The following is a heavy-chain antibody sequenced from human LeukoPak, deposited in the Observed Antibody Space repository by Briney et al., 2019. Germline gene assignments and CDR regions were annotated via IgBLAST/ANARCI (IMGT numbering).Heavy chain of an antibody. CDR3: AREGSGVAGHFDY. Sequence: GGSLRLSCAASGFTFSSSRMNWVRRAPGKGLEWVSSISSSSSYIYYADSVKGRFTISRDNAKNTLYLQMNSLRAEDTAVYYCAREGSGVAGHFDYWGQGTLVTVSS. V-gene: IGHV3-21*01. J-gene: IGHJ4*02. CDR1: GFTFSSSR. D-gene: IGHD6-19*01. CDR2: ISSSSSYI.